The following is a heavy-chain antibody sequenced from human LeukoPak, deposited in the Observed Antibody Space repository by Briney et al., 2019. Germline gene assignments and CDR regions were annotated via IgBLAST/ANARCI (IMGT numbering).Heavy chain of an antibody. J-gene: IGHJ4*02. D-gene: IGHD3-10*01. V-gene: IGHV3-53*04. CDR1: GFTVSSNY. CDR3: ARTVSGGSGSYYNFDY. CDR2: IYSGGST. Sequence: GGSLRLYCAASGFTVSSNYMRWVRQAPGKGLEWVSVIYSGGSTYYADSVKGRFTISRHNSKNTLYLQMNSLRAEDTAVYYCARTVSGGSGSYYNFDYWGQGTLVTVSS.